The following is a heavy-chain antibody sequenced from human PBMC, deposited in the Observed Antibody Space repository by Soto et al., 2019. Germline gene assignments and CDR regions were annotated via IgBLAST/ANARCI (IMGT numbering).Heavy chain of an antibody. V-gene: IGHV4-59*01. Sequence: PSETLSLTCSASGGSFSGSYWSWIRQPPGKGLEWLGYVYYTGSTNYSPSLRSRVRISVDTSKNEFSLRLSSVTAADTAVYFCARSVAVPGAHIDFWGQGTQVTVSS. CDR1: GGSFSGSY. J-gene: IGHJ4*02. D-gene: IGHD1-1*01. CDR3: ARSVAVPGAHIDF. CDR2: VYYTGST.